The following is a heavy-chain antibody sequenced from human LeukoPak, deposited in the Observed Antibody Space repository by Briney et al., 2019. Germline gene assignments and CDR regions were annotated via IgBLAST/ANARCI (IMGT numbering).Heavy chain of an antibody. J-gene: IGHJ5*02. V-gene: IGHV4-59*01. CDR3: ARVTRYSSSWYVSDP. CDR1: GGSISSYY. D-gene: IGHD6-13*01. Sequence: PSETLSLTCTVSGGSISSYYWSWIRQPPGKGLEWIGYIYYSGSTNYNPSLKSRVTISVDTSKNQFSLKLSSVTAADTAVYYCARVTRYSSSWYVSDPWGQGTLVTVSS. CDR2: IYYSGST.